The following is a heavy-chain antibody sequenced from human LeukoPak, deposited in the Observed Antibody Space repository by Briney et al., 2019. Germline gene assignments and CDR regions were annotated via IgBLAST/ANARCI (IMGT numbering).Heavy chain of an antibody. D-gene: IGHD2-15*01. CDR2: ISAYNGNT. CDR1: GYTFTSYG. V-gene: IGHV1-18*01. CDR3: ARSSEIPSYSDFDY. Sequence: ASVKVSCKASGYTFTSYGISWVRQAPGLGLEWMGWISAYNGNTNYAQKLQGRVTMTTDTSTSTAYMELRSLRSDDTAVYYCARSSEIPSYSDFDYWGQGTLVTISS. J-gene: IGHJ4*02.